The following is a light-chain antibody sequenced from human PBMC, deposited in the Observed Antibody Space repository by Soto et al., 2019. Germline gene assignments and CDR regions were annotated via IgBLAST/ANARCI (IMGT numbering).Light chain of an antibody. CDR3: QQYGNSPQT. J-gene: IGKJ1*01. Sequence: EIVFTQAPATLSLSPGERSTLSFVASQSVSSNYLAWYQQKPGLAPRLLIYDASSRATVIPDRFSGSGSGTDFTLTISRLEPEDFAVYYCQQYGNSPQTFGQGTKVDIK. CDR2: DAS. CDR1: QSVSSNY. V-gene: IGKV3D-20*01.